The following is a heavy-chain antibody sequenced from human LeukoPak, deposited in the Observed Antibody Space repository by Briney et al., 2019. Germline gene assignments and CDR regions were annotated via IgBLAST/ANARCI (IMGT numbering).Heavy chain of an antibody. CDR1: GGSISPYY. Sequence: SETLSLTCTVSGGSISPYYRSWIRQPPGKGLEWIAYIYYSGTTKYNPSLRSRATISVDTSKNQFSLKLTSVTAADTAVYYCVRETPSSGYFDYWGQGTLVTVSS. D-gene: IGHD3-3*01. CDR3: VRETPSSGYFDY. CDR2: IYYSGTT. V-gene: IGHV4-59*01. J-gene: IGHJ4*02.